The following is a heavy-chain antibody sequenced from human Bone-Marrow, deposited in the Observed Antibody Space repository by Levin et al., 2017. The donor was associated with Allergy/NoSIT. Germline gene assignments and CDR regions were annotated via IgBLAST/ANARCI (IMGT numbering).Heavy chain of an antibody. CDR1: GSPISSDYY. Sequence: MSSETLSLTCAVSGSPISSDYYWGWIRQPPGKGLEWIGNIHETGSTKYNPSLKSRVTISVDTSKNQFSLQLNSVTAADTAVYFCARCPSGSYPTRFDYWGQGTLVTVSS. D-gene: IGHD1-26*01. J-gene: IGHJ4*02. V-gene: IGHV4-38-2*01. CDR3: ARCPSGSYPTRFDY. CDR2: IHETGST.